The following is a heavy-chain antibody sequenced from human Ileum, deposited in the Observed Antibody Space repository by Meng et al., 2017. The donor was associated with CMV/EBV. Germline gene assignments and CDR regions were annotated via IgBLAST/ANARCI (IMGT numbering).Heavy chain of an antibody. CDR1: GGSTNTFY. D-gene: IGHD2-8*01. J-gene: IGHJ5*02. CDR2: VYYTGNT. V-gene: IGHV4-59*01. Sequence: SETLSLTCTVSGGSTNTFYWSWIRQPPGKGLEFIGNVYYTGNTNYNPYLKSRVTMSVDTSRRQVSLKLTSMSAADTAVYYCAQGRWCENGVCTEDHNYFGPWGQGTLVTVSS. CDR3: AQGRWCENGVCTEDHNYFGP.